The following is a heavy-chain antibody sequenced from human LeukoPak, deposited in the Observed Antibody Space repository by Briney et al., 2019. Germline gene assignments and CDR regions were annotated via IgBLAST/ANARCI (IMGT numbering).Heavy chain of an antibody. Sequence: GGSLRLSCAASGFTFSSYAMNWVRQAPGKGLEWVANIKQDGSDKYYVDSVKGRFTISRDNAKNSLYLQMNSLRAEDTAVYYCARQGGGYSGYGSFDYWGQGTLVTVSS. CDR2: IKQDGSDK. V-gene: IGHV3-7*01. J-gene: IGHJ4*02. CDR3: ARQGGGYSGYGSFDY. CDR1: GFTFSSYA. D-gene: IGHD5-12*01.